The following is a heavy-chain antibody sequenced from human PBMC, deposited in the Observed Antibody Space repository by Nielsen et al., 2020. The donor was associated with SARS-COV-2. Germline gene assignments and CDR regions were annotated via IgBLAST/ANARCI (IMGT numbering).Heavy chain of an antibody. V-gene: IGHV2-70*11. CDR2: IDWDDDK. D-gene: IGHD3-3*01. J-gene: IGHJ4*02. CDR1: GFSLSTSGMC. Sequence: SGPTLVKPTQTLTLTCTFSGFSLSTSGMCVSWIRQPPGKALEWLARIDWDDDKYYSTSLKTRLTISKDTSKNQVVLTMTNMDPVDTATYYCARSPLYYDFWSGYAPFDYWGQGTLVTVSS. CDR3: ARSPLYYDFWSGYAPFDY.